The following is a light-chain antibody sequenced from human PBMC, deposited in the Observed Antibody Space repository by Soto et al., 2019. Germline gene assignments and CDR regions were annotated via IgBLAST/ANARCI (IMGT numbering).Light chain of an antibody. Sequence: EIVLTQSPATLSLSPGERATLSCRASQSVSSYLAWYQQKPGQAPRLLIYDASNRATGIPARFSGSGSGTDFTLTISSLEPEDFAVYYCQQRSNWQTFGGGTKVAIK. CDR2: DAS. J-gene: IGKJ4*01. V-gene: IGKV3-11*01. CDR3: QQRSNWQT. CDR1: QSVSSY.